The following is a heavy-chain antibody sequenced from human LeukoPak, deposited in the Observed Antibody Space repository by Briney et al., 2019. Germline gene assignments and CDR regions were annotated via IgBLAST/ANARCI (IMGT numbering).Heavy chain of an antibody. D-gene: IGHD3-22*01. J-gene: IGHJ4*02. CDR3: ARDRTLCSRGPYWVF. Sequence: PGGGVPLSCPACLWRLRQYGLQGLGPAAARGRKWMAVLGYDGSNHYHTDSVNGRFTFSKDYSKNTLYLQMNSLSDDGAAVYFCARDRTLCSRGPYWVFWARGTLDTVSS. CDR2: LGYDGSNH. CDR1: RLRQYGL. V-gene: IGHV3-33*07.